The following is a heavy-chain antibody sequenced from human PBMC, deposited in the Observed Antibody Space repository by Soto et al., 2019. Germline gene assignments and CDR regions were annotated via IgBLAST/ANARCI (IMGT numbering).Heavy chain of an antibody. J-gene: IGHJ5*01. D-gene: IGHD6-6*01. CDR2: VKSQIDGGTT. CDR1: GFTFTDAW. V-gene: IGHV3-15*01. Sequence: EVQLVESGGGSVNPGGSVRLSCAASGFTFTDAWMNWVRQVPGEGLEWVGHVKSQIDGGTTDSAAALDGRVTISRDDSKHMVNLQINRLRTDDTAVYYCATGSARFDFWGQGTLVTVSS. CDR3: ATGSARFDF.